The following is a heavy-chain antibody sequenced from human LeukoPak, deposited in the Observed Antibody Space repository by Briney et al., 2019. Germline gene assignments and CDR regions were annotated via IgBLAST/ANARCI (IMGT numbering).Heavy chain of an antibody. CDR3: AKDTWEFDY. CDR2: IYENGGTT. CDR1: GFTFRSHA. V-gene: IGHV3-23*01. D-gene: IGHD1-26*01. J-gene: IGHJ4*02. Sequence: GGSLRLSCVGSGFTFRSHAMSWVRQAPEKGLEFVSGIYENGGTTYYADSVKGRFSISRDNSKNTLYLQMDSLRAEDTAVYYCAKDTWEFDYWGQGALVTVSS.